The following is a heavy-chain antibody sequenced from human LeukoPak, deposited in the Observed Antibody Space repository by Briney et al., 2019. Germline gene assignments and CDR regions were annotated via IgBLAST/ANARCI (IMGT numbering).Heavy chain of an antibody. J-gene: IGHJ1*01. CDR1: GFTFSSYW. Sequence: SGGSLRLSCAASGFTFSSYWMSWVRQAPGKGLEWVANIKQDGSEKYYVDSVKGRFTISRDNAKNSLYLQMNSLRAEDTAVYYCARVYGDYQRRGYFQHWGQGTLVTVSS. CDR3: ARVYGDYQRRGYFQH. V-gene: IGHV3-7*01. D-gene: IGHD4-17*01. CDR2: IKQDGSEK.